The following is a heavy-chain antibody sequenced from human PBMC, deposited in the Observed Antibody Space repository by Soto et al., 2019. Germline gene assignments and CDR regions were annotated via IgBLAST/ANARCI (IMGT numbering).Heavy chain of an antibody. CDR3: ARHNKPLGMDYDSSGYYYFDY. CDR2: IDPSDSYT. J-gene: IGHJ4*02. V-gene: IGHV5-10-1*01. D-gene: IGHD3-22*01. Sequence: GESLKISCKGSGYSFTSYWISWVRQMPGKGLEWMGRIDPSDSYTNYSPSFQGHVTISADKSISTAYLQWSSLKASDTAMYYCARHNKPLGMDYDSSGYYYFDYWGQGTLVTVSS. CDR1: GYSFTSYW.